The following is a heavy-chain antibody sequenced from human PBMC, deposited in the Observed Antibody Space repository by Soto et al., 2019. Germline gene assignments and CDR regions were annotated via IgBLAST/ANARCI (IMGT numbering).Heavy chain of an antibody. CDR1: GFTFDDYT. J-gene: IGHJ6*02. Sequence: GGSLRLSCAASGFTFDDYTMHWVRQAPGKGLEWVSLISWDGGSTYYADSVKGRFTISRDNSKNSLYLQMNSLRTEDTALYYCALLYDFWSGPSMDVWGQGTTVTVSS. CDR2: ISWDGGST. CDR3: ALLYDFWSGPSMDV. V-gene: IGHV3-43*01. D-gene: IGHD3-3*01.